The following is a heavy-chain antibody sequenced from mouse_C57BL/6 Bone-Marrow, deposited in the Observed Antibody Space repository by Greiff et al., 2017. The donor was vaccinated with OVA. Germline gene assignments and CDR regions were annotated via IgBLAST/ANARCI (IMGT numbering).Heavy chain of an antibody. D-gene: IGHD2-1*01. V-gene: IGHV1-81*01. Sequence: QVQLQQSGAELARPGASVKLSCKASGYTFTSYGISWVKQRTGQGLEWIGEIYPRSGNTYYNEKFKGKATLTADKSSSTAYMELRSLTSEDSAVYFCARRYYGNCYFDYWGQGTTLTVSS. CDR2: IYPRSGNT. CDR3: ARRYYGNCYFDY. CDR1: GYTFTSYG. J-gene: IGHJ2*01.